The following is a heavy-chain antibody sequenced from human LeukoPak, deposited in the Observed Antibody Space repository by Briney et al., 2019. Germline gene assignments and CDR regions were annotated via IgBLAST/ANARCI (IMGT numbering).Heavy chain of an antibody. J-gene: IGHJ4*02. CDR2: IYHSGST. Sequence: SETLSLTCAVSGYFISNGYYWGWIRQPPGKGLEWIGSIYHSGSTYYNSSLKSRVTMSVDTSKNQFSLKLSSVTAADTALYYCARDGLGGATIDFDYWGQGTLVTVSS. CDR1: GYFISNGYY. V-gene: IGHV4-38-2*02. D-gene: IGHD1-26*01. CDR3: ARDGLGGATIDFDY.